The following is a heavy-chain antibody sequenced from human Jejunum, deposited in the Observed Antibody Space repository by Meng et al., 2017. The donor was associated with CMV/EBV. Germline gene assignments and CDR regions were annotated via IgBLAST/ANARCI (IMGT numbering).Heavy chain of an antibody. V-gene: IGHV1-8*01. J-gene: IGHJ4*02. Sequence: QLQLVQAGAEVKTPGASVKGSCKASGYTFTSYDSNWVRQGTGQGLEWMGWMNPNRGTTGYAQKFQGRVTMTRNISKSTAYMDLSSLRSEDTAVYYCATGVADFEYWGQGTLVTVSS. CDR1: GYTFTSYD. D-gene: IGHD6-19*01. CDR3: ATGVADFEY. CDR2: MNPNRGTT.